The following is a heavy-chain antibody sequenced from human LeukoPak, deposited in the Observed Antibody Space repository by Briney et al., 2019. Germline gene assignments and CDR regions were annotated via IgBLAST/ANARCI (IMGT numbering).Heavy chain of an antibody. CDR3: ASSGSYRFDY. V-gene: IGHV3-48*02. J-gene: IGHJ4*02. CDR1: GFTFETFW. CDR2: ITASGTAM. Sequence: PGGSLRLSCVASGFTFETFWMSWIRQAPGKGLEWVSHITASGTAMFYADSVKGRFTISRDNAKNSLYLQMNSLRDEDTAVYYCASSGSYRFDYWGQGTLVTVSS. D-gene: IGHD1-26*01.